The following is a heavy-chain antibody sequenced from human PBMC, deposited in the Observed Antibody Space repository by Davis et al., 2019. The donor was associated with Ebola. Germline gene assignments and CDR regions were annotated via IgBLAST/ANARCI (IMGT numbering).Heavy chain of an antibody. J-gene: IGHJ4*02. D-gene: IGHD6-13*01. CDR2: IYYSGGT. CDR3: ARQGGIAAAGIDF. V-gene: IGHV4-39*01. CDR1: GGSISSSSYY. Sequence: SETLSLTCSVSGGSISSSSYYWGWIRQPPGKGLEWIGSIYYSGGTNYNPSLKSRVTISVDTSKNQFSLKLSSVTAADTAVYYCARQGGIAAAGIDFWGQGALVTVSS.